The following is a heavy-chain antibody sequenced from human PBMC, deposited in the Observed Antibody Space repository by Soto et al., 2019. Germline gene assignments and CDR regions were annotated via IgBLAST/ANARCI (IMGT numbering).Heavy chain of an antibody. D-gene: IGHD6-19*01. V-gene: IGHV3-23*01. CDR3: AKTTDGWFSAFEI. CDR2: ISGSGTTA. CDR1: GFIFSSYA. J-gene: IGHJ3*02. Sequence: EVQLLESGGGLVQPGGSLRLSCAASGFIFSSYAMSWVRQAPGEGLEWVSAISGSGTTAYYADSVKGRFTFSRDNSKKTMYLQMNSLRAEDTAVYYCAKTTDGWFSAFEIWGQGTMVTVSS.